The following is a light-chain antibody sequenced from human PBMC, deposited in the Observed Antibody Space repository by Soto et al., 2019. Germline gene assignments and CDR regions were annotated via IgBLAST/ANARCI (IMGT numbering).Light chain of an antibody. Sequence: EIVLTQSPATLSVSPGERATLSCRASQSVRANLAWYQQKPGQAPRLLIFGASTRATGIPARFSGSGSGTEFTLTISSLQSEDFAVYYCQQCDNWPLTFGGGTKVEIK. CDR3: QQCDNWPLT. J-gene: IGKJ4*01. CDR1: QSVRAN. V-gene: IGKV3-15*01. CDR2: GAS.